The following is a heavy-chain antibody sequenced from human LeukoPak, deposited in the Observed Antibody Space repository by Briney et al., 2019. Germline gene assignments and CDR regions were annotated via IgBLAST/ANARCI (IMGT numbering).Heavy chain of an antibody. CDR1: GFTFGDYA. Sequence: PGRSLRLSCVVSGFTFGDYAMHWVRQAPGKGLEWVSGISGNSGSIGYADSVKGRFTISRDNAKNSLYLQMNSLRAEDTALYYCVKGEKMCLARQPNYWGQGTLVTVST. V-gene: IGHV3-9*01. CDR2: ISGNSGSI. D-gene: IGHD5/OR15-5a*01. CDR3: VKGEKMCLARQPNY. J-gene: IGHJ4*02.